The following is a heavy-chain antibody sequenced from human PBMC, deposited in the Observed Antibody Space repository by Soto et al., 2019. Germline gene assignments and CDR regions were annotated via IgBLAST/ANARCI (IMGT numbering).Heavy chain of an antibody. CDR3: ARPSPSYGDYGWSLAY. CDR2: VSAHTGDS. J-gene: IGHJ4*02. Sequence: QVQLVQSGAEVKKPGASVKVSCKASGYPFGGYAIGWVRQAPGQGLEWMGWVSAHTGDSGYAQRFQVRVTLTTETSTCTAYIELRGLRSDDTAVYYCARPSPSYGDYGWSLAYWGQGTLVTVSS. V-gene: IGHV1-18*01. CDR1: GYPFGGYA. D-gene: IGHD4-17*01.